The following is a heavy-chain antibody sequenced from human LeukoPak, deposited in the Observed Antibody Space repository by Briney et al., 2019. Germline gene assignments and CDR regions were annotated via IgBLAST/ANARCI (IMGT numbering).Heavy chain of an antibody. J-gene: IGHJ4*02. V-gene: IGHV3-23*01. CDR2: ISGSGGST. Sequence: GGSLRLSCAASGFTFSSYAMSWVRQAPGKGLEWVSAISGSGGSTYYADSVKGRFTISRDNSKNTLYLQINSRRAEDTAVYYCPKDRTASPKIVVVINSPSDYWGQGTLVTVSS. D-gene: IGHD3-22*01. CDR3: PKDRTASPKIVVVINSPSDY. CDR1: GFTFSSYA.